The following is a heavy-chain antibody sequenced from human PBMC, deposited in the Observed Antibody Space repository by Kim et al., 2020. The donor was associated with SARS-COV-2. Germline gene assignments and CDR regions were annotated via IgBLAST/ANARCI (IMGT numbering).Heavy chain of an antibody. V-gene: IGHV4-4*02. D-gene: IGHD1-26*01. CDR2: IYHSGST. Sequence: SETLSLTCAVSGGSISSSNWWSWVRQPPGKGLEWIGEIYHSGSTNYNPSLKSRVTISVDKSKNQFSLKLSSVTAADTAVYYCARDWTAPSGSYPDHDAFDIWGQGTMVTVSS. CDR1: GGSISSSNW. CDR3: ARDWTAPSGSYPDHDAFDI. J-gene: IGHJ3*02.